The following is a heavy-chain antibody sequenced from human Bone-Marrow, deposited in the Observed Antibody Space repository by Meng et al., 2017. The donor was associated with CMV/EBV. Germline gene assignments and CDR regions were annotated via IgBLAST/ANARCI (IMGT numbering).Heavy chain of an antibody. J-gene: IGHJ6*02. V-gene: IGHV1-18*01. CDR2: ISAYNGNT. CDR3: ARYCGSICITIFGVAPYYYYGMDV. CDR1: GYTFTSYG. D-gene: IGHD3-3*01. Sequence: ASVKVSCKASGYTFTSYGISWVRQAPGQGLEWMGWISAYNGNTNYAQKLQGRVTMTTDTSTSTAYMELRSLRSDDTAVYYCARYCGSICITIFGVAPYYYYGMDVWGQGTTVTGSS.